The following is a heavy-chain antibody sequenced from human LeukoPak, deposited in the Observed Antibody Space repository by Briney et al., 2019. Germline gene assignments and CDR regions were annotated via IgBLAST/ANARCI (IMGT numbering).Heavy chain of an antibody. CDR3: AKDTIFGVVTIDNWFDP. CDR1: GFTFSSYA. V-gene: IGHV3-23*01. J-gene: IGHJ5*02. Sequence: GGSLRLSCAASGFTFSSYAMSWVRQAPGKGPEWVSAISGSGGSTYYADSVKGRFTISRDNSKNTLYLQMNSLRAEDTAVYYCAKDTIFGVVTIDNWFDPWGQGTLVTVSS. D-gene: IGHD3-3*01. CDR2: ISGSGGST.